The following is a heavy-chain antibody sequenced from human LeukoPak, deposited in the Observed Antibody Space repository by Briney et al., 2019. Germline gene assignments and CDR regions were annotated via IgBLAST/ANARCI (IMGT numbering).Heavy chain of an antibody. CDR1: GGSISSYY. V-gene: IGHV4-59*12. Sequence: SETLSLTCTVSGGSISSYYWSWIRQPPGKALEWIGNIFYSGSTYYSPSLKSRVTISLDTSRNQFSLKLNSVTAADTAVYYCAKPNGYGLKDIWGQGTMVTVSS. CDR3: AKPNGYGLKDI. D-gene: IGHD3-10*01. J-gene: IGHJ3*02. CDR2: IFYSGST.